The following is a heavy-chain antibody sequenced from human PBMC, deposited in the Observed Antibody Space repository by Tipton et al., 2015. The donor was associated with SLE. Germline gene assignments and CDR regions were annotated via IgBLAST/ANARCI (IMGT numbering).Heavy chain of an antibody. CDR2: IYFSGRT. CDR3: ARYPYDSNGNHYYYYFGMDV. J-gene: IGHJ6*02. D-gene: IGHD3-22*01. CDR1: GGSISSGGHY. V-gene: IGHV4-31*02. Sequence: SGGSISSGGHYWTWIRQHPGKGLEFIAFIYFSGRTYYSPSLKSRVTISVDTSENQFSLRLSSVTAADTAVYYCARYPYDSNGNHYYYYFGMDVWGQGTTVTVSS.